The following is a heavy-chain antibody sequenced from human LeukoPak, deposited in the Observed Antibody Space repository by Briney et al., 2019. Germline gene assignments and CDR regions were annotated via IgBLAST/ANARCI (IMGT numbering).Heavy chain of an antibody. CDR2: IGTAGDT. V-gene: IGHV3-13*01. CDR1: GFTFSSYD. D-gene: IGHD6-19*01. Sequence: GGSLRLSCAASGFTFSSYDMHWVRQATGKGLEWVSAIGTAGDTYYPGSVKGRFTISRENAKNSLYLQMNSLRAGDTAVYYCAREGSGWYAFDIWGQGTMVTVPS. CDR3: AREGSGWYAFDI. J-gene: IGHJ3*02.